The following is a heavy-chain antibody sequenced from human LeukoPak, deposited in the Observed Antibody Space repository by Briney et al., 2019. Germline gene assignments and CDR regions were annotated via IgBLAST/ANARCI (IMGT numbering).Heavy chain of an antibody. D-gene: IGHD3-10*01. CDR1: GGSFSGYY. V-gene: IGHV4-34*01. J-gene: IGHJ4*02. CDR2: INHSGST. Sequence: PSETLSLTCAVYGGSFSGYYWSWIRQPPGKGLEWIGEINHSGSTNYNPSLKNRVTISVDTSKNQFSLKLSSVTAADTAVYYCARGRTASSYYYGSGSYYTYWGQGTLVTVSS. CDR3: ARGRTASSYYYGSGSYYTY.